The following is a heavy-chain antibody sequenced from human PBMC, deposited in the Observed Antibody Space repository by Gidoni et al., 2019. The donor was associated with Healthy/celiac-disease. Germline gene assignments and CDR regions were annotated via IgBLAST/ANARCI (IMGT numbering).Heavy chain of an antibody. CDR2: ISSSSSYI. Sequence: EVQLVESGGGLVKPGGSLRLSCAASGITFSSYSMNWVRQAPGKGLEWVSSISSSSSYIYYADSVKGRFTISRDNAKNSLYLQMNSLRAEDTAVYYCARDPQYDFWSGYFIDPWGQGTLVTVSS. V-gene: IGHV3-21*01. CDR1: GITFSSYS. D-gene: IGHD3-3*01. CDR3: ARDPQYDFWSGYFIDP. J-gene: IGHJ5*02.